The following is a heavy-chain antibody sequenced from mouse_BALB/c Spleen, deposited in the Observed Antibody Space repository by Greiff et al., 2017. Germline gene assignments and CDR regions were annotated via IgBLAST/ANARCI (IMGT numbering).Heavy chain of an antibody. CDR3: AREGGNYRYYYAMDY. V-gene: IGHV2-9*02. J-gene: IGHJ4*01. CDR2: IWAGGST. Sequence: VKLQESGPGLVAPSQSLSITCTVSGFSLTSYGVHWVRQPPGKGLEWLGVIWAGGSTNYNSALMSRLSISKDNSKSQVFLKMNSLQTDDTAMYYCAREGGNYRYYYAMDYWGQGTSVTVSS. D-gene: IGHD2-1*01. CDR1: GFSLTSYG.